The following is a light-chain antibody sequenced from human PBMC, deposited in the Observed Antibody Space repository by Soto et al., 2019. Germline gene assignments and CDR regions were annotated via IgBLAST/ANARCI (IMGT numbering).Light chain of an antibody. CDR2: EVS. CDR1: GNEVGHHNI. CDR3: CAQNERNPQV. V-gene: IGLV2-11*01. J-gene: IGLJ1*01. Sequence: QSALTQPRSVSGSPGQSVIISCTATGNEVGHHNIVSWYQQHPGKVPKLIIYEVSKRSSGVADRFSGSKSGNTASLVISGLQVDDEADYYCCAQNERNPQVFGTGTKLTVL.